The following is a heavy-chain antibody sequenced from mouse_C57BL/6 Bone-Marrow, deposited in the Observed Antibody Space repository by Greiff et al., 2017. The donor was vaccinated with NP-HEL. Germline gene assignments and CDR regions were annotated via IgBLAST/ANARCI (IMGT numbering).Heavy chain of an antibody. J-gene: IGHJ2*01. V-gene: IGHV1-9*01. D-gene: IGHD2-4*01. Sequence: VQLQQSGAELMKPGASVKLSCKATGYTFTGYWIEWVKQRPGHGLEWIGEILPGSGSTNYNEKFKGKATFTADTSSNTAYMQRSSLTTEDSAIYYRARGGDYDKGGYYFDYWGQGTTLTVSS. CDR1: GYTFTGYW. CDR3: ARGGDYDKGGYYFDY. CDR2: ILPGSGST.